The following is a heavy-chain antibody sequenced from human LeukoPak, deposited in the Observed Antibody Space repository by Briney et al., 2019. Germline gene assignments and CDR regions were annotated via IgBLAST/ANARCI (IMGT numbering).Heavy chain of an antibody. CDR2: ISYDGNNK. J-gene: IGHJ3*02. Sequence: PGGSLRLSCIPSGFSFSSYGMHWVRQAPGKGLEWVAVISYDGNNKYYADSVKGRFAISRDESKTTLFLQMSSLRVEDTAVYYCASSGRWLEVVAFDIWGQGTMVSVSS. CDR1: GFSFSSYG. D-gene: IGHD6-19*01. V-gene: IGHV3-30*06. CDR3: ASSGRWLEVVAFDI.